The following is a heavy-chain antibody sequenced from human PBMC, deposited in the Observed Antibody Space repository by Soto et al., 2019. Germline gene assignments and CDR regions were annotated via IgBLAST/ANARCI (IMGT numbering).Heavy chain of an antibody. CDR1: GGSISSGDYY. CDR2: IYYSGST. CDR3: ARDSDALDSTMVRGPINSNWFDP. V-gene: IGHV4-30-4*01. Sequence: SETLSLTCTVSGGSISSGDYYWSWIRQPPGKGLEWIGYIYYSGSTYYNPSLKSRVTISVDTSKNQFSLKLSSVTAADTAVYYCARDSDALDSTMVRGPINSNWFDPWGQGTLVTVSS. J-gene: IGHJ5*02. D-gene: IGHD3-10*01.